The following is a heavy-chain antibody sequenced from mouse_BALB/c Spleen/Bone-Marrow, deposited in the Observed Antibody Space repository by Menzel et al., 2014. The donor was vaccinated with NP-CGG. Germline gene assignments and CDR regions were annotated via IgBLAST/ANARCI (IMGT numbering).Heavy chain of an antibody. D-gene: IGHD1-1*01. Sequence: QVQLQQPGAELVKPGASVKLSCKASGYTFTSYWMHWVKQRPGQGLEWIGEINPSNGRTNYNEKFKSKATLTVDKSSSTAYMQLSSLTSEDSAVYYCARTTTVVATYYSDYWGQGTTLTVSS. CDR2: INPSNGRT. CDR1: GYTFTSYW. CDR3: ARTTTVVATYYSDY. V-gene: IGHV1S81*02. J-gene: IGHJ2*01.